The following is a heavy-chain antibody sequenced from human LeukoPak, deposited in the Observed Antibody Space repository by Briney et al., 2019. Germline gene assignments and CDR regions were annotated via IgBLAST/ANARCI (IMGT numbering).Heavy chain of an antibody. CDR1: GYTFTGYY. D-gene: IGHD4-17*01. Sequence: ASVKVSCKASGYTFTGYYMHWVRQAPGQGLEWMGWINPNSGGTNYAQKFQGRVTMTRDTSINTAYMELSRLRSDDAAVYYCATPTVTTWYYFDYWGQGTLVTVSS. CDR3: ATPTVTTWYYFDY. V-gene: IGHV1-2*02. J-gene: IGHJ4*02. CDR2: INPNSGGT.